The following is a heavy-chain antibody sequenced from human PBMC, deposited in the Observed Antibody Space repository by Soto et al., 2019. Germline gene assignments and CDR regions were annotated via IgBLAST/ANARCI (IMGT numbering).Heavy chain of an antibody. D-gene: IGHD3-10*01. Sequence: GGSLRLSCAASGFTFTNAWMTWVRQAPGTGLEWTGRIKSKTDGGTTDYAAPVKGRFTISRDDSKNTLYLQMNSLKSEDTALYYCATSNYLDSGRYPQALFDYWGRGTLVTVSS. V-gene: IGHV3-15*07. CDR3: ATSNYLDSGRYPQALFDY. CDR1: GFTFTNAW. J-gene: IGHJ4*02. CDR2: IKSKTDGGTT.